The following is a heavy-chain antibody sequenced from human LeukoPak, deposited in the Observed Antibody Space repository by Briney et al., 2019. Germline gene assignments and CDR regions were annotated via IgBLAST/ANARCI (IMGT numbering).Heavy chain of an antibody. D-gene: IGHD6-6*01. CDR3: ARGAIAARPNFDY. CDR2: IYYSGST. V-gene: IGHV4-59*01. Sequence: SETLSLTCTVSGGSISSYYWSWIRQPPGKGLEWIGYIYYSGSTNYNPSLKSRVTISVDTSKNQFSLKLSSVTAADTAVYYCARGAIAARPNFDYWGQGTLVTVSS. J-gene: IGHJ4*02. CDR1: GGSISSYY.